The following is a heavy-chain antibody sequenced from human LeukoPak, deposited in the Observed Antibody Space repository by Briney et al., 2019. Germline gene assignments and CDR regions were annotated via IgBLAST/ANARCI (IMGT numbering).Heavy chain of an antibody. J-gene: IGHJ4*02. CDR3: AGPGAGDLDY. CDR2: INHSGST. Sequence: NASETLSLTCAVYGGSFGAYYWSWIRQPPGKGLEWIGEINHSGSTNYNPSLKSRVTISVDTSKNHFSLRLSSVTAADTAVYYCAGPGAGDLDYWGPGTLVTVSS. CDR1: GGSFGAYY. V-gene: IGHV4-34*01. D-gene: IGHD3-10*01.